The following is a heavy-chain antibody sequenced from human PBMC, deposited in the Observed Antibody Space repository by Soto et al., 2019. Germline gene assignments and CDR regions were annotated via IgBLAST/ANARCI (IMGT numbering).Heavy chain of an antibody. CDR2: IWFDGSKR. Sequence: GGSLRLSCTTSGFTFSNYALDWARQAPGKGLEWVALIWFDGSKRNYADSVEGRFTISRDDSRNTLYLQMNSLRVEDTAMYYCVGDHSHFSLDIDNRGQ. CDR3: VGDHSHFSLDIDN. CDR1: GFTFSNYA. D-gene: IGHD2-2*03. V-gene: IGHV3-33*01. J-gene: IGHJ1*01.